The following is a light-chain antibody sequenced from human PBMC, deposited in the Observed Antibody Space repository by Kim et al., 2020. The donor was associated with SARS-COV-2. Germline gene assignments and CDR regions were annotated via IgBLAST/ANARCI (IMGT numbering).Light chain of an antibody. J-gene: IGLJ3*02. CDR2: GKN. CDR1: SLRSYY. V-gene: IGLV3-19*01. CDR3: NSRDSSGNHA. Sequence: SSELTQDPAVSVALGQTVRITCQGDSLRSYYASWYQQKPGQAPVLVIYGKNNRPSGIPDRFSGYSSGNTDSLIITGAQAEDEADYYCNSRDSSGNHAFGG.